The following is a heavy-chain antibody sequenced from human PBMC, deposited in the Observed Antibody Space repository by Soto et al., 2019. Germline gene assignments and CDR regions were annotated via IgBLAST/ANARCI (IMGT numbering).Heavy chain of an antibody. CDR3: ARDWGHYYGSGSFPSPHPSDI. CDR2: INPNSGGT. D-gene: IGHD3-10*01. J-gene: IGHJ4*02. V-gene: IGHV1-2*04. CDR1: GYTFTDYY. Sequence: QVHLVQSGAEVKKPGASVKVSCKASGYTFTDYYLHWVRQAPGQGLEWMGWINPNSGGTHYAQKLPGWVTMTRDTSTTTAYMELNRLTSDDTAVYYCARDWGHYYGSGSFPSPHPSDIWGQGTLVTVSS.